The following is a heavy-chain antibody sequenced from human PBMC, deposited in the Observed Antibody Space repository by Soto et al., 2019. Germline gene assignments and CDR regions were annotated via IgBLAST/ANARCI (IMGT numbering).Heavy chain of an antibody. CDR2: ISGSGGST. D-gene: IGHD3-10*01. CDR3: AKDWAYYGSGSYYESNFYYFDY. CDR1: GFTFSSYA. Sequence: GWSLRLSCAASGFTFSSYAMSWVRQAPGKGLEWVSAISGSGGSTYYADSVKGRFTISRDNSKNTLYLQMNSLRAEDTAVYYCAKDWAYYGSGSYYESNFYYFDYWGQGTLVTVSS. V-gene: IGHV3-23*01. J-gene: IGHJ4*02.